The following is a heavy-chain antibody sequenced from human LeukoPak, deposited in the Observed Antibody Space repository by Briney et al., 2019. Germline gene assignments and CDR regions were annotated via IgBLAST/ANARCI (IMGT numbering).Heavy chain of an antibody. Sequence: SETLSLICTVSGGSMNNDYWSWVRQPPGKGLEWIGYLSYSGTTKYNPSFKSRVTISVDTSKNLFSLKLTSVTAADTAVYYCARDPFDWGQGTLVIVSS. V-gene: IGHV4-59*12. J-gene: IGHJ4*02. CDR2: LSYSGTT. CDR1: GGSMNNDY. CDR3: ARDPFD.